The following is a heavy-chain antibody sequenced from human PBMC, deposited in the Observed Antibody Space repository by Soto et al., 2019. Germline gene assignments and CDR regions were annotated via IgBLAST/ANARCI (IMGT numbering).Heavy chain of an antibody. V-gene: IGHV3-21*01. D-gene: IGHD2-15*01. J-gene: IGHJ5*02. CDR2: ISSSASHI. Sequence: EVPLVESGGGLVKTGGSLRLSCAASGFSFSSYSMNWVRQAPGMGLEWVSSISSSASHINYADSVKGRFTISRDNAKKSLYLQMNSLRAEDTAVYYCARGYTGYCSGGTCYWFDPWGQGTLVTVSS. CDR3: ARGYTGYCSGGTCYWFDP. CDR1: GFSFSSYS.